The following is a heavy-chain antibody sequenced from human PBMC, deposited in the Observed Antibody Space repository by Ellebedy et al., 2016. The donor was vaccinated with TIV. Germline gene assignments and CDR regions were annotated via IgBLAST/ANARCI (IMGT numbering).Heavy chain of an antibody. CDR1: GDSISSKNYY. D-gene: IGHD3-3*01. V-gene: IGHV4-39*01. J-gene: IGHJ4*02. CDR2: INYSGTT. Sequence: GSLRLSXSVSGDSISSKNYYWGWIRQPPGKGLEWIGGINYSGTTYINPSLKSRVTISGDTSKNQFSLKMTSMTAADTAVYYCARTVRLLSPDQWGQGTLVTVSS. CDR3: ARTVRLLSPDQ.